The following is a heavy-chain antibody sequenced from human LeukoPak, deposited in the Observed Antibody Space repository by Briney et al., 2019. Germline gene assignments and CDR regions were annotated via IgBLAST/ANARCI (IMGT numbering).Heavy chain of an antibody. Sequence: AGGSLRLSCAASGFTFDDYAMHWVRQPPGKGLEWVSGISGNSADIGYADSVKGRFTISRDNAKRSLYLQMNSLRPEDTALYYCAKEGGDWFDPWGQGTLVTVSS. CDR3: AKEGGDWFDP. J-gene: IGHJ5*02. D-gene: IGHD3-16*01. CDR2: ISGNSADI. CDR1: GFTFDDYA. V-gene: IGHV3-9*01.